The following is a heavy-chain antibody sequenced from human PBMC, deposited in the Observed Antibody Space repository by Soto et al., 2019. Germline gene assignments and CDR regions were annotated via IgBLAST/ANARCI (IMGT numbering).Heavy chain of an antibody. D-gene: IGHD3-3*02. J-gene: IGHJ5*02. V-gene: IGHV4-39*01. CDR2: IYYSGST. Sequence: QLQLQESGPGLVKPSETLSLTCTVSGGSISSSSYYWGWIRQPPGKGLEWIGSIYYSGSTYYNPSLKSRVTISVDTSKNQFSLKLSSVTAADTAVYYCASHKIAFYNWFDPWGQGTLVTVSS. CDR1: GGSISSSSYY. CDR3: ASHKIAFYNWFDP.